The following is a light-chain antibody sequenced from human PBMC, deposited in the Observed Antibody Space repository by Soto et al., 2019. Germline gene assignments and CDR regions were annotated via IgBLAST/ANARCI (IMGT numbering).Light chain of an antibody. Sequence: DIQMTQSPSTLTASVADRVTITCRASQSVNGWLAWYQQKPGKAPKLLIYAASNLERGVPSRFSGSGSGTEFTLTISSLQPDDSATYYCQRYNSNPWTFCQGTKVDIK. V-gene: IGKV1-5*01. CDR3: QRYNSNPWT. CDR2: AAS. CDR1: QSVNGW. J-gene: IGKJ1*01.